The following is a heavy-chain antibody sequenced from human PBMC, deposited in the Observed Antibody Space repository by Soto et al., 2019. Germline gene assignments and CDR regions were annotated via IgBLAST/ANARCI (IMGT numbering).Heavy chain of an antibody. Sequence: QVQLVQSGGEVKKPGASVKVSCKTSGYTFSSYGVSWVRQAPGQGLEWMGWIGTHDGDTNYAGRFQGRVTVTTDTATSTVYMELRGVRSVDTAVYYCGRDGEWEPKVDCFDPWGEGTLVIVSS. V-gene: IGHV1-18*04. CDR3: GRDGEWEPKVDCFDP. CDR2: IGTHDGDT. J-gene: IGHJ5*02. CDR1: GYTFSSYG. D-gene: IGHD3-10*01.